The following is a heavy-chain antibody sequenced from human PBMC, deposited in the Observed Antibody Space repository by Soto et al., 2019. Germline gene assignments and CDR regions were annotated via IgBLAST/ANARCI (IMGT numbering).Heavy chain of an antibody. J-gene: IGHJ4*02. D-gene: IGHD6-6*01. CDR2: IYHSGST. Sequence: SETLYLTSAVSGGSISGSNWWSWVRQPPGKGLEWIGEIYHSGSTNYNPSLKSRVTISVDKSKNQFSLKLSSVTAADTAVYYCARLSIAARQGFDYWGQGTLVTVSS. V-gene: IGHV4-4*02. CDR1: GGSISGSNW. CDR3: ARLSIAARQGFDY.